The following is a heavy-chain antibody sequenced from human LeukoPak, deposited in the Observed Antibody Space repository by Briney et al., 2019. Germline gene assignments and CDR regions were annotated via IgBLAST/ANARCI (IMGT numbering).Heavy chain of an antibody. J-gene: IGHJ4*02. CDR1: GGSISSSSYY. CDR2: IYYSGST. Sequence: PSETLSLTCTVSGGSISSSSYYWGWIRQPPGKGLEWIGSIYYSGSTYYNPSLKSRVTISVDTSKNQFSLKLSSVTAADTAVYYCARHGGYYDSSGYPHWGQGTLVTVSS. D-gene: IGHD3-22*01. CDR3: ARHGGYYDSSGYPH. V-gene: IGHV4-39*01.